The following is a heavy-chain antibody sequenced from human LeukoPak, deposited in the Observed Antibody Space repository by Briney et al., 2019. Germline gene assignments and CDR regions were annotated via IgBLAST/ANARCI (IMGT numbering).Heavy chain of an antibody. Sequence: ASVKVSCKVSGNTLTDLTIHWVRLAPGEGLEWMGGFDSDAGEIIYAQNFQGRVTMTEDTSADTAYMELTSLRSEDTAVYYCATNGDGDYIPSYGLDVWGQGTTVTVSS. CDR3: ATNGDGDYIPSYGLDV. CDR2: FDSDAGEI. D-gene: IGHD4-17*01. CDR1: GNTLTDLT. V-gene: IGHV1-24*01. J-gene: IGHJ6*02.